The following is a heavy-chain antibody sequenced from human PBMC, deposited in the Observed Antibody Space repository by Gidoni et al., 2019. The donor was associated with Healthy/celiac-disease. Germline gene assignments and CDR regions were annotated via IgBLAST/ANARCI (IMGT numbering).Heavy chain of an antibody. CDR3: ARAKRIGVVVVAATVYWYFDL. D-gene: IGHD2-15*01. CDR2: INHSGST. Sequence: GKGLEWIGEINHSGSTNYNPSLKSRVTISVDTSKNQFSLKLSSVTAADTAVYYCARAKRIGVVVVAATVYWYFDLWGRGTLVTVSS. J-gene: IGHJ2*01. V-gene: IGHV4-34*01.